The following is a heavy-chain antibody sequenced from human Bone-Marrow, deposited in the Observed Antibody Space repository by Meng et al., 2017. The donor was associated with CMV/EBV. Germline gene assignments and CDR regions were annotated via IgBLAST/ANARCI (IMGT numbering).Heavy chain of an antibody. Sequence: GGSLRLSCAASGFTFSSYWMHWVRQAPGKGLVWVSRINSDGSSTSYADSVKGRFTISRDNAKNTLYLQMNSLRAEDTAVYYCARMVRNVWSGYSFDYWGQGTRVTVSS. CDR2: INSDGSST. D-gene: IGHD3-3*01. V-gene: IGHV3-74*01. CDR3: ARMVRNVWSGYSFDY. CDR1: GFTFSSYW. J-gene: IGHJ4*02.